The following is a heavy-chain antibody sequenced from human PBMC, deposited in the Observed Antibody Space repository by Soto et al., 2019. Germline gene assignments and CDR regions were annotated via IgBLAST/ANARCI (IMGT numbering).Heavy chain of an antibody. D-gene: IGHD6-19*01. CDR1: GDSVSSNSAA. J-gene: IGHJ6*02. CDR2: TYYRSKWYN. CDR3: AREVLGSGWYLDGLDV. V-gene: IGHV6-1*01. Sequence: SQTLSLTCSISGDSVSSNSAAWSWIRQSPSRGLEWLGRTYYRSKWYNDYAVSVKSRISINPDTSKNQFSLQLNSVAPEDTAVYYCAREVLGSGWYLDGLDVLCRGTTVPVAS.